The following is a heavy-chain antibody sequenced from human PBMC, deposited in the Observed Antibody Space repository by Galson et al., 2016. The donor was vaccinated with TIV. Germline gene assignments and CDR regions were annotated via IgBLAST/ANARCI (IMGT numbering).Heavy chain of an antibody. CDR1: GFTFSGSW. V-gene: IGHV3-23*01. CDR3: GKEVGARGVYTVEN. Sequence: SLRLSCAASGFTFSGSWMSWVRQAPGKGLQWVSTIRETGGRIYYVDSVKGRVTSSRDASTNTLYLQMNALRADDTALYYCGKEVGARGVYTVENRGQGTLVTVSS. J-gene: IGHJ4*02. CDR2: IRETGGRI. D-gene: IGHD3-10*01.